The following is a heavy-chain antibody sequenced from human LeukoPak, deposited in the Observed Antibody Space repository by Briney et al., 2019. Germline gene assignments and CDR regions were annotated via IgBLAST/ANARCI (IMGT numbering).Heavy chain of an antibody. Sequence: EASVRVSCKASGYTFTGYYMHWVPQAPGQGLEWMGWINPNSGGTNYAQKFQGRVTMTRDTSISTAYMELSRLRSDDTAVYYCAREGSSGWFLSDYWGQGALVTVPS. CDR2: INPNSGGT. CDR3: AREGSSGWFLSDY. J-gene: IGHJ4*02. CDR1: GYTFTGYY. V-gene: IGHV1-2*02. D-gene: IGHD6-19*01.